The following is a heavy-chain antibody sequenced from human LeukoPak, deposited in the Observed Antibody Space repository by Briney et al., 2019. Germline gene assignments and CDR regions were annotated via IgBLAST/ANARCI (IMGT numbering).Heavy chain of an antibody. CDR2: IYYSGST. CDR1: GGSISSYY. CDR3: AGGSYAGDY. V-gene: IGHV4-59*08. D-gene: IGHD2-2*01. J-gene: IGHJ4*02. Sequence: PSETLSLTCTVSGGSISSYYWSWIRQPPGKGLEWIGYIYYSGSTNYNPSLKSRVTISVDTSKNQFSLKLSSVTAADTAVYYCAGGSYAGDYWGQGTLVTVSS.